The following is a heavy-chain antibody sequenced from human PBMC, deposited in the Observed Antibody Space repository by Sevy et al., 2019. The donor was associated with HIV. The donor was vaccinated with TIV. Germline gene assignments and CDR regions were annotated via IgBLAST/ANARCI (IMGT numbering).Heavy chain of an antibody. Sequence: GSLRLSCAASGFTFSSYAMHWVRQAPGKGLEWVAVISYDGSNKYYADSVKGRFTISRDNSKNTLYLQMNSLRAEDTAVYYCARDFRNPSNRGYYYYYGMDVWGQGTTVTVSS. J-gene: IGHJ6*02. CDR2: ISYDGSNK. V-gene: IGHV3-30*04. CDR3: ARDFRNPSNRGYYYYYGMDV. CDR1: GFTFSSYA. D-gene: IGHD3-10*01.